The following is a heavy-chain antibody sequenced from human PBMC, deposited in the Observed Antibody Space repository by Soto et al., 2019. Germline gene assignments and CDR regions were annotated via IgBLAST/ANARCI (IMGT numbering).Heavy chain of an antibody. CDR2: IYYRGNA. D-gene: IGHD3-9*01. Sequence: QLQLQESGPGLVKPSETLSITCSVSDAALNSDKYYWGWLGQPPGKGLEWIGSIYYRGNAYYNPSFLTRGTMALDKSKSPFSLRRRSVTAAAAAVYFGARLEGLATVSYYCDFWGPGALVTVYS. V-gene: IGHV4-39*01. CDR3: ARLEGLATVSYYCDF. CDR1: DAALNSDKYY. J-gene: IGHJ4*02.